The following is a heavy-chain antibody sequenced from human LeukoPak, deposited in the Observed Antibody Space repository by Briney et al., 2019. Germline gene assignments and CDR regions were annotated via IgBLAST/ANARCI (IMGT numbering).Heavy chain of an antibody. CDR1: GFTFSNYW. CDR2: IKQDESEK. Sequence: GGSLRLSCVASGFTFSNYWMTWVRQAPGKGLEWVANIKQDESEKYYVDSVKGRFTISRDNAMNSLFLQMSSLRVEDTAVYFCTRIGYTSSSLDYWGQGTLVIVSS. D-gene: IGHD6-6*01. V-gene: IGHV3-7*01. J-gene: IGHJ4*02. CDR3: TRIGYTSSSLDY.